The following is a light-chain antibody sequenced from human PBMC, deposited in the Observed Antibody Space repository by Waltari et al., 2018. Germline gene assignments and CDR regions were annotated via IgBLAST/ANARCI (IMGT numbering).Light chain of an antibody. V-gene: IGKV1-39*01. Sequence: DIQMTQSPSSLSASVGDRITITCRASQSIRAYLSWYQQKPGKAPNLLIYAASSLQSGVPLRFSGSGSGTDFTLTISSLQPEDFATYFCQQTYTTPLTFGGGTKVDIK. CDR1: QSIRAY. CDR3: QQTYTTPLT. CDR2: AAS. J-gene: IGKJ4*01.